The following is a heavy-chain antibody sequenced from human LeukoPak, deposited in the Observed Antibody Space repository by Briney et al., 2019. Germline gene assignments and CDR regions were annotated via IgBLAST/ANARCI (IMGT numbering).Heavy chain of an antibody. CDR1: GYTFTSYY. V-gene: IGHV1-46*01. Sequence: ASVKVSCKASGYTFTSYYMHWVRQAPGQGLEWMGIINPSGGSTSYAQKFQGRVTMTRDTSTSTVYMELSSLRSEDTAVYYCASSTSIAAAGNGWLDPWGQGTLVTVSS. J-gene: IGHJ5*02. CDR3: ASSTSIAAAGNGWLDP. D-gene: IGHD6-13*01. CDR2: INPSGGST.